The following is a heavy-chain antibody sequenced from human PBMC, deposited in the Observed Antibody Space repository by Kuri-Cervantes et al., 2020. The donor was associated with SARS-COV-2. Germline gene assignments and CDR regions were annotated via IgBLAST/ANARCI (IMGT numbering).Heavy chain of an antibody. CDR1: GGSISGYY. Sequence: ESLKISCTLSGGSISGYYWSWIRQSAGKGLEFIGRVYSSGGTNYNPSLESRVSMSIDTAKNQVSLRLTSVTAADTAVYYCARGILGDDSIHYGMDVWGQGTPVTVSS. V-gene: IGHV4-4*07. CDR2: VYSSGGT. CDR3: ARGILGDDSIHYGMDV. J-gene: IGHJ6*02. D-gene: IGHD2/OR15-2a*01.